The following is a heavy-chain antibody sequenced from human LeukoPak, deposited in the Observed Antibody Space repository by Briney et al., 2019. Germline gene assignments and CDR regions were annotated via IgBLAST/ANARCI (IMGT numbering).Heavy chain of an antibody. CDR1: GFTFSRYA. V-gene: IGHV3-23*01. CDR2: ISGSGIST. Sequence: GGSLRLSCAASGFTFSRYAMSWVRQAPGKGLEWVSAISGSGISTYYADSVKGRFTISRDSSKNTLYLQMNSLRAEDTAVYYCAKDSTFDFETFDIWGQGTMITVSS. J-gene: IGHJ3*02. CDR3: AKDSTFDFETFDI. D-gene: IGHD2/OR15-2a*01.